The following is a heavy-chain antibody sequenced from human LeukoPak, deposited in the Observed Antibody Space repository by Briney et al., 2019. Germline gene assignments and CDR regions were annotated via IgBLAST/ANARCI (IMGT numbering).Heavy chain of an antibody. CDR1: GFTFSNYG. V-gene: IGHV3-30*02. CDR3: AKAPNLVAAPDY. CDR2: IRYDGSNK. D-gene: IGHD2-15*01. J-gene: IGHJ4*02. Sequence: GGSLRLSCAASGFTFSNYGMHRVRQAPGKGLEWVAFIRYDGSNKYYGDSVKGRFTISRDNSKNTLYLQMNNLRAEDTAVYYCAKAPNLVAAPDYWGQGTLVTVSS.